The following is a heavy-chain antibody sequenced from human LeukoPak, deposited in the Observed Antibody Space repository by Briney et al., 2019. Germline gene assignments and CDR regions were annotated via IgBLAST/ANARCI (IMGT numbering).Heavy chain of an antibody. J-gene: IGHJ4*02. Sequence: ASVKVSCKASGFTFTGYYIHWVRQAPGQGLEWMGWINPSSGDTNYAQKFQGRVTMARDTSISTAFMGLSRLTSDDTAVYCCARDLLTGNYHYFDYWGQGTLVTVSS. CDR2: INPSSGDT. CDR1: GFTFTGYY. CDR3: ARDLLTGNYHYFDY. V-gene: IGHV1-2*02. D-gene: IGHD1-7*01.